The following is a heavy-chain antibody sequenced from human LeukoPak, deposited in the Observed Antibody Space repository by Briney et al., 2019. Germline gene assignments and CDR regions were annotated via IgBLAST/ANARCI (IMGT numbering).Heavy chain of an antibody. CDR2: IKQDGSDR. CDR3: ARDYYDSSGYYGGDY. Sequence: GGSLRLSCAASGFTFRNYWMSWVRQAPGTGLEWVANIKQDGSDRNYVTSVRGRFTISRDNSKNTLYLQMNSLRAEDTAVYYCARDYYDSSGYYGGDYWGQGTLVTVSS. D-gene: IGHD3-22*01. CDR1: GFTFRNYW. J-gene: IGHJ4*02. V-gene: IGHV3-7*01.